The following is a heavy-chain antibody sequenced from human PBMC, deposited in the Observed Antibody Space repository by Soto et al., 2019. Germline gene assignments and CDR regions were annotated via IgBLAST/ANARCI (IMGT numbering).Heavy chain of an antibody. CDR1: GGSVSTSSYY. CDR3: ARLTMIVVVDY. D-gene: IGHD3-22*01. Sequence: KASETLSLTCTVSGGSVSTSSYYWSWIRQPPGKGLELIGYIYYTGSTNYNPSLKSRVTLSVDTSKNQFSLKLTSVTAADTAVYYCARLTMIVVVDYWGQGTPVTVSS. V-gene: IGHV4-61*01. CDR2: IYYTGST. J-gene: IGHJ4*02.